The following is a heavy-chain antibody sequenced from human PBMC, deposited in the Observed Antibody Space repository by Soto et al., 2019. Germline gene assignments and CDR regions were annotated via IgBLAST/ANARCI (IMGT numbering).Heavy chain of an antibody. CDR3: ARKHSLDYIRWGLDP. D-gene: IGHD4-4*01. V-gene: IGHV1-2*02. Sequence: ASVKVSCKASGYPFSDNQIHWLRRAPGQGLEWMGRINPKSDDTNYAQKFQGRVTMTRDTSIDTAYLELTGLTSDDTATYYCARKHSLDYIRWGLDPWGQGTLVTVSS. J-gene: IGHJ5*02. CDR1: GYPFSDNQ. CDR2: INPKSDDT.